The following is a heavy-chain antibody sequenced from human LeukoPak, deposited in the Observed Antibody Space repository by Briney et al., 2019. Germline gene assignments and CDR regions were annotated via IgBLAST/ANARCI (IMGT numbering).Heavy chain of an antibody. CDR1: GFTFSSYA. V-gene: IGHV3-30-3*01. J-gene: IGHJ4*02. CDR3: ARAHITMIVVVSSFFDY. CDR2: ISYDGSNK. D-gene: IGHD3-22*01. Sequence: PGGSLRLSCAASGFTFSSYAMHWVRQAPGKGLEWVAVISYDGSNKYYADSVKGRFTISRDSFKNTLYLQMNSLRAEDTAVYYCARAHITMIVVVSSFFDYWGQGTLVTVSS.